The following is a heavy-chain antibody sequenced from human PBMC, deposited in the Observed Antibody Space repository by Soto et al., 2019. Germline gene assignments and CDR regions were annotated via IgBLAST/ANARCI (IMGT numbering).Heavy chain of an antibody. CDR1: GGSISSSSYY. CDR3: ARKYSSSSGVFRETETNWFDP. V-gene: IGHV4-39*01. D-gene: IGHD6-6*01. Sequence: SETLSLTCTVSGGSISSSSYYWGWIRQPPGKGLEWIGSIYYSGSTYYNPSLKSRVTISVDTSKNQFSLKLSSVTAADTAVYYCARKYSSSSGVFRETETNWFDPWGQGTLVTVSS. CDR2: IYYSGST. J-gene: IGHJ5*02.